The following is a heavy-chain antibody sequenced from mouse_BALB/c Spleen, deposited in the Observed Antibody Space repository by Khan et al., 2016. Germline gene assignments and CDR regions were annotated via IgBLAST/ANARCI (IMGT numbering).Heavy chain of an antibody. CDR3: ARSGIVMDY. V-gene: IGHV7-3*02. CDR1: GFTFTDYY. D-gene: IGHD4-1*01. CDR2: IRNKANGYTT. J-gene: IGHJ4*01. Sequence: EVELVESGGGLVQPGGSLRLSCATSGFTFTDYYLSWVRQSPGKALGWLGFIRNKANGYTTEYSASVKGRFTISRDDSQSILYLQMHTLRTVDSGTYYCARSGIVMDYWGQGTSVTVSS.